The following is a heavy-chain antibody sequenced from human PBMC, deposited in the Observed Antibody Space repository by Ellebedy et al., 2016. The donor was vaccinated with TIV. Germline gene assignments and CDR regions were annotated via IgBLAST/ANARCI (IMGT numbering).Heavy chain of an antibody. CDR1: GYTFTTYW. V-gene: IGHV5-10-1*01. Sequence: ASVKVSCKGSGYTFTTYWIAWVRQMPGKGLEWMGRIDPSDSYTNYSPSLQGHVSISADMSITTAYLQWSSLKASDTAIYYCARLKFVGARPGWFLDLWGRGTLVTVSS. D-gene: IGHD6-6*01. CDR3: ARLKFVGARPGWFLDL. J-gene: IGHJ2*01. CDR2: IDPSDSYT.